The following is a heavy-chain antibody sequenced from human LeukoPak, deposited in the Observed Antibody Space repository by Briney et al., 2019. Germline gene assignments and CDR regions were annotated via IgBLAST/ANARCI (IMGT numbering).Heavy chain of an antibody. CDR1: GXTFSTYA. CDR2: ISYDGNNY. Sequence: PGGSLRLSCAASGXTFSTYATHWVRQAPGKGLEWVAVISYDGNNYYYADSVKGRFTIARDNSKNTLYLQMNSLRAEDTAVYYCARDASGSYPLYFDYWGQGTLVTVSS. D-gene: IGHD3-10*01. J-gene: IGHJ4*02. V-gene: IGHV3-30-3*01. CDR3: ARDASGSYPLYFDY.